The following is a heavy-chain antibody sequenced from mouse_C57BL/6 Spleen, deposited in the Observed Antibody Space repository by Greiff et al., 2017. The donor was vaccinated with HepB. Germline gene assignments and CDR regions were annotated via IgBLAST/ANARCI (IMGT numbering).Heavy chain of an antibody. D-gene: IGHD1-1*01. J-gene: IGHJ4*01. V-gene: IGHV5-4*01. CDR2: ISDGGSYT. Sequence: EVELMESGGGLVKPGGSLKLSCAASGFTFSSYAMSWVRQTPEKRLEWVATISDGGSYTYYPDNVKVRFTISRDNAKNNLYLQMSHLKSEDTAMYYCARDGDYGTRDYWGQGTSVTVSS. CDR1: GFTFSSYA. CDR3: ARDGDYGTRDY.